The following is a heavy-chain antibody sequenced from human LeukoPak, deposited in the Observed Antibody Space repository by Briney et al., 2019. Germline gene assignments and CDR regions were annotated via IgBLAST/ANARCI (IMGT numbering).Heavy chain of an antibody. CDR3: ARGAGRRRYYFDY. V-gene: IGHV4-39*01. Sequence: PSETLSLTCTVSGGSISGSSYYWGWIRQPPGKGLEWIGSIYYSGSTYYNPSLKSRVTISVDTSKNQFSLKLSSVTAADTAVYYCARGAGRRRYYFDYWGQGTLVTVSS. D-gene: IGHD1-26*01. CDR1: GGSISGSSYY. CDR2: IYYSGST. J-gene: IGHJ4*02.